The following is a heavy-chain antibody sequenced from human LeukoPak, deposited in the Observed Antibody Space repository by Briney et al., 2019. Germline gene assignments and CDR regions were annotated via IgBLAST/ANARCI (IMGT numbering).Heavy chain of an antibody. CDR1: GGSISSGSYY. CDR3: ARVLYYYDSSGYYYYYYYYMDV. Sequence: PSETLSLTCTVSGGSISSGSYYRSWIRQPAGKGLEWIGRIYTSGSTNYNPSLKSRVTISVDTSKNQFSLKLSSVTAADTAVYYCARVLYYYDSSGYYYYYYYYMDVWGKGTTVTVSS. J-gene: IGHJ6*03. D-gene: IGHD3-22*01. CDR2: IYTSGST. V-gene: IGHV4-61*02.